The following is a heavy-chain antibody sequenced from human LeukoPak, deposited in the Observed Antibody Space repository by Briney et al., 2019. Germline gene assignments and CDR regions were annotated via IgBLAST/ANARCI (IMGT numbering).Heavy chain of an antibody. Sequence: ASVKVSCKASGYTFISYGISWVRQAPGQGLEWMGWISAYNGNTNYAQKFQGRVTMTRDTSISTAYMELRRLRSDDTAVYYCARRPRVARSGSSWYSNWFDPWGQGTLVTVSS. CDR1: GYTFISYG. CDR3: ARRPRVARSGSSWYSNWFDP. D-gene: IGHD6-13*01. J-gene: IGHJ5*02. CDR2: ISAYNGNT. V-gene: IGHV1-18*01.